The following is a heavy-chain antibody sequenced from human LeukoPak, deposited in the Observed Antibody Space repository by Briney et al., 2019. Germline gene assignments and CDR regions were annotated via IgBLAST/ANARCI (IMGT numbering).Heavy chain of an antibody. D-gene: IGHD3-10*01. Sequence: GASVKVSCKVSGYTLTELSMHWVRQAPGKGLEWMGGFDPEDGETIYAQKFQGRVTMTEDTSTDTAYMELSSLRSEDTAVYYCATGARGMNYFDYWGQGTLVTVSS. CDR2: FDPEDGET. V-gene: IGHV1-24*01. CDR3: ATGARGMNYFDY. CDR1: GYTLTELS. J-gene: IGHJ4*01.